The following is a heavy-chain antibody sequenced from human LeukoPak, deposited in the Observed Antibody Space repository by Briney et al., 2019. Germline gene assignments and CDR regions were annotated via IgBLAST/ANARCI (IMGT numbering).Heavy chain of an antibody. D-gene: IGHD5-18*01. CDR2: INPNSGGT. Sequence: AASVKVSCKASGYTFTDYYMHWVRQAPGQGLEWMGWINPNSGGTNYAQKFQGRVTMTRDTSISTAYMELSRLRSDDTAVYYCARQDSYESADYWGQGTLVTVSS. CDR3: ARQDSYESADY. V-gene: IGHV1-2*02. CDR1: GYTFTDYY. J-gene: IGHJ4*02.